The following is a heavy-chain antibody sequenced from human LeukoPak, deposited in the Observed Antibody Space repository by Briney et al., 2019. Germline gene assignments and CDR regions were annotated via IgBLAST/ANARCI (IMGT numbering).Heavy chain of an antibody. V-gene: IGHV4-61*02. D-gene: IGHD3-3*01. Sequence: SETLSLTCTVSGGSISSGSYYWSWIRQPAGKGLEWIGRIYTSGSTNYNPSLKSRVTISVDTSKNQFSLKLSFVTAADTAVYYCARYYDFFPGNWFDPWGQGTLVTVSS. CDR1: GGSISSGSYY. J-gene: IGHJ5*02. CDR2: IYTSGST. CDR3: ARYYDFFPGNWFDP.